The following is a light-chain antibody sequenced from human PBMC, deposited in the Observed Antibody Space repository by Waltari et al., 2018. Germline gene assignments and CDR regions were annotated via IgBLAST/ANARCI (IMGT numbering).Light chain of an antibody. CDR1: QSVSSY. CDR2: DAS. V-gene: IGKV3-11*01. J-gene: IGKJ5*01. Sequence: ETVLTQSPATLYSYPGQRATLSGRASQSVSSYLAWYRQRPGQAPRLLIYDASNRATGIPARFSGSGSGTDFTLTISSLEPEDFAVYYCQQRKNWPITFGQGTRLEIK. CDR3: QQRKNWPIT.